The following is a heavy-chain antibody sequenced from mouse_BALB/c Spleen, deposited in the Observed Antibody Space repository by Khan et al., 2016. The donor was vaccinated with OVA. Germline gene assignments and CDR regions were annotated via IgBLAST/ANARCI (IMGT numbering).Heavy chain of an antibody. D-gene: IGHD4-1*01. CDR3: ADHLTGSFAY. Sequence: EVELVESGGDLVKPGGSLKLSCAASGFTFSSYSMSWVRQTPDKRLEWVASISSGGDYTYYPDSVKGRFTISRDNAKNTLYLQMSELNSEDTAMYYCADHLTGSFAYGGQGTLVTVSA. J-gene: IGHJ3*01. CDR2: ISSGGDYT. V-gene: IGHV5-6*01. CDR1: GFTFSSYS.